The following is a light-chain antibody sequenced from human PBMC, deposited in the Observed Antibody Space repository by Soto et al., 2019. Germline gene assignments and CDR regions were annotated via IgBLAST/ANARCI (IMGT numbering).Light chain of an antibody. CDR3: QQRSNWPLT. V-gene: IGKV3-11*01. CDR2: DAS. CDR1: QSVSSY. J-gene: IGKJ4*01. Sequence: EIVLTQSPATLSLSPGERATISCRASQSVSSYLAWYQQKPGQAPRLLISDASNRDSGVPARFSGSGSGTDFTLTISSLEPEDFAVYYCQQRSNWPLTFGGGTKVEIK.